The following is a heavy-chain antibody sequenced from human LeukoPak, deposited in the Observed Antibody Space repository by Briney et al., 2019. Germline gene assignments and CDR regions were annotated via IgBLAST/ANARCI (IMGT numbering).Heavy chain of an antibody. CDR2: IRGKPYGGTT. D-gene: IGHD2-15*01. V-gene: IGHV3-49*04. CDR1: GFTFGDYY. CDR3: ARGGFDY. Sequence: GGPLRLSCTASGFTFGDYYLNWVRQAPGKGLEWVGFIRGKPYGGTTEYAASVKGRFTISRDDSKNIACLQMNSLKTEDTAVYYCARGGFDYWGQGTLVTVSS. J-gene: IGHJ4*02.